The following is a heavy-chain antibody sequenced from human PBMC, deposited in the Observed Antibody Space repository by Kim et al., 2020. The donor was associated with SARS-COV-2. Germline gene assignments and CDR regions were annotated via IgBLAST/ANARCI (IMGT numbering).Heavy chain of an antibody. J-gene: IGHJ4*02. D-gene: IGHD6-13*01. Sequence: YADSVKGRFTISRDNAKNSLYLQMNSLRAEDTALYHCAREGYSSSWYVDYWGQGTLVTVSS. V-gene: IGHV3-20*01. CDR3: AREGYSSSWYVDY.